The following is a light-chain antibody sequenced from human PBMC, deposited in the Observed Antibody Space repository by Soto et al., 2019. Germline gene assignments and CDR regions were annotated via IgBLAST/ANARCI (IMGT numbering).Light chain of an antibody. CDR3: QQSYSTLFT. CDR1: QTSIRY. CDR2: AAS. J-gene: IGKJ3*01. V-gene: IGKV1-39*01. Sequence: DIPMTQSPSSLSASVGDRVTITCRASQTSIRYLNWYQQKPGSAPNLLIYAASSLQSGVPSRFSGSGSGTDSTLTISSLQPEDFATYYCQQSYSTLFTFGPGTKVQIK.